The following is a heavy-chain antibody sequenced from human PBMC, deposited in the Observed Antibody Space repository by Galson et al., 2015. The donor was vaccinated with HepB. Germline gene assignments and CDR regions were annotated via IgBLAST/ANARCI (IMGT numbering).Heavy chain of an antibody. V-gene: IGHV3-30*02. CDR1: GFIFSTYA. Sequence: SLRLSCAASGFIFSTYALHWVRQAPGKGLEWVACIRSDGTNKYYANSVKGRFTISRDNSKKTLYLQMNSLRADDTSVYYCAKEYFGGGVVVVTASFDSWGQGTLVTVSS. CDR3: AKEYFGGGVVVVTASFDS. CDR2: IRSDGTNK. D-gene: IGHD2-21*02. J-gene: IGHJ4*02.